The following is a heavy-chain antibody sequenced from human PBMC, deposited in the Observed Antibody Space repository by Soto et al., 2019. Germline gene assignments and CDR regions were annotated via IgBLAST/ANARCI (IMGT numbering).Heavy chain of an antibody. V-gene: IGHV1-8*01. CDR3: AREVAGRCYQPIDF. D-gene: IGHD2-15*01. J-gene: IGHJ4*02. CDR2: MNPNSGNT. CDR1: GYTFTSYD. Sequence: QVQLVQSGAEVKKPGASVKVSCKASGYTFTSYDINWVRQATGQGLEWMGWMNPNSGNTGYAQKLQGRVTMTRDTXTNTADMELSSLRSEDTAVYYCAREVAGRCYQPIDFWGQGTLVTVSS.